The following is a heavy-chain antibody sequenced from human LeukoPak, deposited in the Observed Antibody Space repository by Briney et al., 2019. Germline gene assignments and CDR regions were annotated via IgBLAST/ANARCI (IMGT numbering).Heavy chain of an antibody. CDR3: ARIAYCGGDCYTTYFDY. Sequence: ASVKVSCTASGYTFTGYGISWVRQAPGQGLEWMGWISAYNGDTNHAQKLQGRITMTTDTSTSTAYMELRSLRSDDTAVYYCARIAYCGGDCYTTYFDYWGQGALVTVSS. J-gene: IGHJ4*02. CDR1: GYTFTGYG. V-gene: IGHV1-18*01. CDR2: ISAYNGDT. D-gene: IGHD2-21*01.